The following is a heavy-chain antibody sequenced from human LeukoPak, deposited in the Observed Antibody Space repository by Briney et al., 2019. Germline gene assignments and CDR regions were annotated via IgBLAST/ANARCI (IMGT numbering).Heavy chain of an antibody. D-gene: IGHD6-19*01. CDR2: TYYRFNWYH. CDR3: ARFLGIGSQRYYFDS. Sequence: SQTLSLTCAISGDIVSSNSAAWSWIRQSPSRGLEWLGRTYYRFNWYHDYAVSVRSRVSVNPDTSKNQFSLQLNSVTPEDTAVYYCARFLGIGSQRYYFDSWGQGTLVTVSP. J-gene: IGHJ4*02. CDR1: GDIVSSNSAA. V-gene: IGHV6-1*01.